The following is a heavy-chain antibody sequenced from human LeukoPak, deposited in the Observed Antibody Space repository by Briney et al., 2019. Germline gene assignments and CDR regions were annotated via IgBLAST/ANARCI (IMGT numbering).Heavy chain of an antibody. CDR1: GGSFSGYY. Sequence: SETLSLTWAVYGGSFSGYYWSWIRQPPGKGLEWIGEINHSGSTNYNPSLKSRVTISVDTSKNQFSLKLSSVTAADTAVYYCARGLGANIAVAGTLGYWGQGTLVTVSS. V-gene: IGHV4-34*01. CDR3: ARGLGANIAVAGTLGY. J-gene: IGHJ4*02. CDR2: INHSGST. D-gene: IGHD6-19*01.